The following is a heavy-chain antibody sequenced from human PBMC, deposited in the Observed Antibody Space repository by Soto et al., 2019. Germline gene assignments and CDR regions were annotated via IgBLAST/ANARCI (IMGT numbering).Heavy chain of an antibody. CDR2: ISSSSTYI. CDR1: GFTFSSYS. CDR3: ARLMTAVGGYGMEV. J-gene: IGHJ6*01. Sequence: GGSLRLSCAASGFTFSSYSMNWVRQAPGKGLEWVSSISSSSTYIYYADSVKGRFTISRDNAKNSLYLQMNSLRAEDTAVYYCARLMTAVGGYGMEVWGQGTTVTVS. V-gene: IGHV3-21*01. D-gene: IGHD4-4*01.